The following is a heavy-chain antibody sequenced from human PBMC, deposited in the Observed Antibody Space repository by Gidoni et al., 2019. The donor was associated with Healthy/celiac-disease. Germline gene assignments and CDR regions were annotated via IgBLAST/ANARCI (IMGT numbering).Heavy chain of an antibody. V-gene: IGHV3-74*01. J-gene: IGHJ4*02. Sequence: EVQLVESGGGLVQPGGSLGLSCAASAFTFSNYWMHWVRQAPGKGLVWVSRINSDGSSTNYADSVKGRFTISRDNAKNTLYLQMNSLRVEDTAVYYCSSGYSFEAYWGQGTLVTVSS. CDR2: INSDGSST. CDR3: SSGYSFEAY. CDR1: AFTFSNYW. D-gene: IGHD3-16*01.